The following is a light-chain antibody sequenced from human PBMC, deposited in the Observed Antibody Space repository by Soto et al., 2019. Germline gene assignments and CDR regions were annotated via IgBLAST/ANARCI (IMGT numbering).Light chain of an antibody. Sequence: QSALTQTASVSGSPGQSITMSCTGTSSDVGGYNYVSWYQQHPGKAPKLMIYDVSNRPSGVSNRFSGSKSGNTASLTISGLQAEDEADYYCSSYTSSSTPLFGGGTKLTVL. CDR2: DVS. V-gene: IGLV2-14*01. J-gene: IGLJ2*01. CDR1: SSDVGGYNY. CDR3: SSYTSSSTPL.